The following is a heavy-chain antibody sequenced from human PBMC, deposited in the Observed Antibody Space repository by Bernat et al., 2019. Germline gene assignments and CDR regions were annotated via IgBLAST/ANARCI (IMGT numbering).Heavy chain of an antibody. D-gene: IGHD5-18*01. CDR3: GKLLIQHFYYNGLDV. J-gene: IGHJ6*02. V-gene: IGHV1-46*01. CDR1: GYTFTNYY. CDR2: INPSDGRT. Sequence: QVQLVQSGAEVKKPGASVKVSCKASGYTFTNYYIHWVRQAPGQGLEWMGVINPSDGRTRYAQKFQGTVSLTRDTSTSTVYMELSSLTSGETAVYYCGKLLIQHFYYNGLDVWGQGTTVTVSS.